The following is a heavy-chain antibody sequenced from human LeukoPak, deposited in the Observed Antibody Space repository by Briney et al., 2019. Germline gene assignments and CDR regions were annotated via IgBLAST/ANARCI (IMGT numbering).Heavy chain of an antibody. CDR3: ARSYSYGSRNFDS. D-gene: IGHD5-18*01. V-gene: IGHV1-8*01. J-gene: IGHJ4*02. Sequence: GASVKVSCKASGYTFTSFDINWVRRATGQGLEWMGWMNPNSGNSGSVQKFQGRVTMTRDTSISTAYMELSSLRSEDTAVYYCARSYSYGSRNFDSWGQGTLVTVSS. CDR1: GYTFTSFD. CDR2: MNPNSGNS.